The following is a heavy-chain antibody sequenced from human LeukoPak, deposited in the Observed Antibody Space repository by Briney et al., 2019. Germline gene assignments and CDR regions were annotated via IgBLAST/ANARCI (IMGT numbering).Heavy chain of an antibody. CDR1: GFTFDDYG. D-gene: IGHD6-13*01. V-gene: IGHV3-20*04. Sequence: PGGSLRLSCAASGFTFDDYGMSWVRQAPGKGLEWVSGINWNGGSTVYADSLKGRFTISRDNAKNSLYLQMNSLRAEDTALYYCARVGAAGEYYYYMDVWGKGTTVTVSS. CDR2: INWNGGST. J-gene: IGHJ6*03. CDR3: ARVGAAGEYYYYMDV.